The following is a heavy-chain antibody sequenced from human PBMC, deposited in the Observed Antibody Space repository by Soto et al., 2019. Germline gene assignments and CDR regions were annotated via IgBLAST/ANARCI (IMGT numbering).Heavy chain of an antibody. CDR1: GYTFTSYG. J-gene: IGHJ5*02. Sequence: ASVKVSCKASGYTFTSYGISWVRQAPGQGLEWMGWISAYNGNTNYAQKLQGRVTMTTDTSTSTAYMELRSLSSVTAADTAVYFCARDRWMSRANWFDPWGPGTLVTVSS. CDR2: ISAYNGNT. V-gene: IGHV1-18*01. CDR3: ARDRWMSRANWFDP. D-gene: IGHD2-2*03.